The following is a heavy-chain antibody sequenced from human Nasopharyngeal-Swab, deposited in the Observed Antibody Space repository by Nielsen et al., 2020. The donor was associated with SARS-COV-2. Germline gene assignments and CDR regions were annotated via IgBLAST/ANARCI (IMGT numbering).Heavy chain of an antibody. D-gene: IGHD4-17*01. J-gene: IGHJ4*02. CDR1: GASISSDY. Sequence: SETLSLTCDVSGASISSDYWGWIRQPPGKGLEWIGCVSYSGRTDYNPSLKSRVTISIDTSKKHFSLVLSSLTAADTALYYCTRGSLRTAPDCWGQGTLVTVSS. CDR3: TRGSLRTAPDC. CDR2: VSYSGRT. V-gene: IGHV4-59*12.